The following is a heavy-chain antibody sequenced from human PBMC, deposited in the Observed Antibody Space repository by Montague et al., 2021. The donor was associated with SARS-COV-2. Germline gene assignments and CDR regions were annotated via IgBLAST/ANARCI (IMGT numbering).Heavy chain of an antibody. V-gene: IGHV3-48*03. CDR1: GFTFSSYE. CDR2: ISSSGSTI. J-gene: IGHJ4*02. D-gene: IGHD4/OR15-4a*01. CDR3: ARDGDYRTSPSPDDY. Sequence: SLRLSCAASGFTFSSYEMNWVRQAPGRGLEWVSYISSSGSTIYYADSVKGRFTISRDNAKNSLYLQMNGLRAEDTAVYYCARDGDYRTSPSPDDYWGQGTLVTVSS.